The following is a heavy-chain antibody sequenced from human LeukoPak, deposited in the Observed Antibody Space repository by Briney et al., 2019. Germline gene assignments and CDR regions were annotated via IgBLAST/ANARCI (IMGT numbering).Heavy chain of an antibody. CDR1: GFTFDDYA. CDR2: ISWNSGSI. J-gene: IGHJ3*01. V-gene: IGHV3-9*01. Sequence: GGSLRLSCAASGFTFDDYAMHWVRQAPGKGPEWVSGISWNSGSIGYADSVKGRFTISRDNSKDTLYLQMNSLRAEGTAIYYCAKFPSYDSSGHDGFNVWGQGTRVTVSS. D-gene: IGHD3-22*01. CDR3: AKFPSYDSSGHDGFNV.